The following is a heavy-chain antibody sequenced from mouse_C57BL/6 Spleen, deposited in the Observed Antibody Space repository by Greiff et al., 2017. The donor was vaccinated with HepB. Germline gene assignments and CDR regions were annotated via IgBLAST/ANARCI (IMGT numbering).Heavy chain of an antibody. CDR3: ATPPYGSSSAWFAY. D-gene: IGHD1-1*01. Sequence: EVQLQQSGAELVRPGSSVKMSCKTSGYTFTSYGINWVKQRPGQGLEWIGYIYIGNGYTEYNEKFKGKATLTSDTSSSTAYMQLSRLTSEDSAIYFCATPPYGSSSAWFAYWGQGTLVTVSA. CDR2: IYIGNGYT. V-gene: IGHV1-58*01. J-gene: IGHJ3*01. CDR1: GYTFTSYG.